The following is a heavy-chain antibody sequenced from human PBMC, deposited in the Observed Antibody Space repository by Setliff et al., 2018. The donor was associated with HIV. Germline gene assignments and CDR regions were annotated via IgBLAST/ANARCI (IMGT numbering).Heavy chain of an antibody. CDR2: ISYSGNT. D-gene: IGHD3-22*01. Sequence: PSETLSLTCTVSGVSINSGNYYWGWIRQPAGKRLEWIGSISYSGNTYYHPSLQSRVTISLDMSKDQFSLKVKSVTAADTAIYYCARDPHYFDRSGYYSYFYFDYWGQGMLVTVSS. CDR1: GVSINSGNYY. J-gene: IGHJ4*02. CDR3: ARDPHYFDRSGYYSYFYFDY. V-gene: IGHV4-39*07.